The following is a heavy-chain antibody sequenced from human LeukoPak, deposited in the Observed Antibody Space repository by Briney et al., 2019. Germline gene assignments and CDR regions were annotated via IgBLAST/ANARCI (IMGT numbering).Heavy chain of an antibody. CDR3: ARPYYYDSRIDP. CDR2: MYYSGST. Sequence: SQTLSLTCTVSGGSISSGDYYWSWIRQPPGKGLEWIAYMYYSGSTYYNPSLKSRVTMSADTSKNQLSLNLSSVTAADTAVYYCARPYYYDSRIDPWGQGILVTVSS. J-gene: IGHJ5*02. CDR1: GGSISSGDYY. D-gene: IGHD3-22*01. V-gene: IGHV4-30-4*01.